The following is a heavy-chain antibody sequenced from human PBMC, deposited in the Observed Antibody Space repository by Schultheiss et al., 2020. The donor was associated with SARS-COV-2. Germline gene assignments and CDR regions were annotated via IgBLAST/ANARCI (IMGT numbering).Heavy chain of an antibody. J-gene: IGHJ4*02. CDR2: ITWNSGTI. V-gene: IGHV3-9*01. CDR1: GFTFDDYA. D-gene: IGHD4-23*01. CDR3: ARDSYGGKGDVDY. Sequence: GGSLRLSCAASGFTFDDYAMHWVRQAPGKGLEWVSGITWNSGTIGYADSVKGRFTISRDNAKNTLYLQMNSLRGEDTAVYYCARDSYGGKGDVDYWGQGTLVTVSS.